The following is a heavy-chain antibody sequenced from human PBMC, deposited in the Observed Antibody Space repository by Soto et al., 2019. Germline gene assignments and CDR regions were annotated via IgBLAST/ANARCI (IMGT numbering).Heavy chain of an antibody. CDR2: ISGSGGST. Sequence: EVQLLESGGGLVQPGGSLRLSCAASGFTFSSYAMRWVRQAPGKGLEWVSAISGSGGSTYYADSVKGRFTISRDNSKNPRYLQMNSLRGGDTAVYYCAGRGSGSYYDYWGQGTLVTGSS. D-gene: IGHD1-26*01. V-gene: IGHV3-23*01. CDR1: GFTFSSYA. CDR3: AGRGSGSYYDY. J-gene: IGHJ4*02.